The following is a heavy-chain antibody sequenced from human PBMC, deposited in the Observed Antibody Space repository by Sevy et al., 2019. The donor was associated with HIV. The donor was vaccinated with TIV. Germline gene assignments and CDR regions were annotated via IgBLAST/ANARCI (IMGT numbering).Heavy chain of an antibody. CDR1: GYTFASYG. V-gene: IGHV1-18*01. CDR2: IRAYNGNT. Sequence: ASVKVSCKASGYTFASYGISWVRQAPGQGLEWMGWIRAYNGNTNCAQKLQGRVTMTTYTSTSTAYMELRSLRSDDTAVYYCARDSTHYDFWSGYPAGYFDYWGQGTLVTVSS. D-gene: IGHD3-3*01. J-gene: IGHJ4*02. CDR3: ARDSTHYDFWSGYPAGYFDY.